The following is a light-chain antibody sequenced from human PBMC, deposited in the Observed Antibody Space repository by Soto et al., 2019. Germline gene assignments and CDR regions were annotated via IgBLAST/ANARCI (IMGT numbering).Light chain of an antibody. Sequence: EIVLTQSPGTLSLSPGERATLSCRASQSVSSSYLAWYQHKPGQAPRLLIYGASSRATGIPDRFSGSGSGTNFTLHLSRLEPEDFAVYYWQQDGCSPHTFGQGTQLEIK. CDR2: GAS. J-gene: IGKJ2*01. CDR1: QSVSSSY. CDR3: QQDGCSPHT. V-gene: IGKV3-20*01.